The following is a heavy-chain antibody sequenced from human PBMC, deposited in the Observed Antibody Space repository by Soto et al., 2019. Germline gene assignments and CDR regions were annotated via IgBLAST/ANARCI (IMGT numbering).Heavy chain of an antibody. D-gene: IGHD3-3*01. Sequence: LRLSCAASGFTFSSYSMNWVRQAPGKGLEWVSSISSSSSYIYYADSVKGRFTISRDNAKNSLYLQMNSLRAEDTAVYYCASASFWSGPPGGYYYYGMDVWGQGTTVTVSS. J-gene: IGHJ6*02. V-gene: IGHV3-21*01. CDR2: ISSSSSYI. CDR1: GFTFSSYS. CDR3: ASASFWSGPPGGYYYYGMDV.